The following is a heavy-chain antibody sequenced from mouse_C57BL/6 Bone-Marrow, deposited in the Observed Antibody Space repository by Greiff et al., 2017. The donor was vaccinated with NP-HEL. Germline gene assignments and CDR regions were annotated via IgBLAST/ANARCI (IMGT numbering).Heavy chain of an antibody. CDR3: ARSGTTVY. V-gene: IGHV1-42*01. CDR2: INPSTGGT. D-gene: IGHD1-1*01. J-gene: IGHJ2*01. CDR1: GYSFTGYY. Sequence: EVQLQQSGPELVKPGASVKISCKASGYSFTGYYMNWVKQSPEKSLEWIGEINPSTGGTTYNQKFKAKATLTVDKSSSTAYMQLKSLTSEDSAVYYCARSGTTVYWGQGTTLTVSS.